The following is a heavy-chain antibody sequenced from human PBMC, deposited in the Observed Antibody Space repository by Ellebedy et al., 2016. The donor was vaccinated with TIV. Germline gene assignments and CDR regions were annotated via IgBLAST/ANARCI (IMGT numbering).Heavy chain of an antibody. D-gene: IGHD4-17*01. CDR2: VNVGNGDA. CDR1: GYTFTTYP. V-gene: IGHV1-3*01. J-gene: IGHJ4*02. Sequence: AASVKVSCKASGYTFTTYPIHWVRQAPGQRLEWMGWVNVGNGDAKYSQKFQDRVAITRDTSATTAHMEVSSLTYADTAVYYCATSTMTVRTFDFWGQGTLVIVSS. CDR3: ATSTMTVRTFDF.